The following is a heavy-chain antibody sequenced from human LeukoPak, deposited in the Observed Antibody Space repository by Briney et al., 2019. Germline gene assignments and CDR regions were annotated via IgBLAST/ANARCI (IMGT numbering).Heavy chain of an antibody. V-gene: IGHV4-59*01. D-gene: IGHD2-15*01. Sequence: PSETLSLTCTVSGGSMYDYYWSWLRQPPVKGLEWIGHIHYNGRTNYNPSLESPATISIDMSKNQFSLILSSVTAADTAVYYCARVRLSGVIDYWGQGTLVTVSS. CDR3: ARVRLSGVIDY. CDR2: IHYNGRT. J-gene: IGHJ4*02. CDR1: GGSMYDYY.